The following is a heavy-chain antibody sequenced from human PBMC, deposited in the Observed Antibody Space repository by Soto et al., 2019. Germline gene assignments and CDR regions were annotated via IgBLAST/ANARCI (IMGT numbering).Heavy chain of an antibody. Sequence: PGGSLRLSCAASGFTFSSYGMHWVRQAPGKGLEWVAVISYDGSNKYYADSVKGRFTISRDNSKNTLYLQMNSLRAEDTAVYYCAKEQRGYSYGYGILGYYYYGMDVWGQGTTVTV. J-gene: IGHJ6*02. CDR3: AKEQRGYSYGYGILGYYYYGMDV. V-gene: IGHV3-30*18. D-gene: IGHD5-18*01. CDR2: ISYDGSNK. CDR1: GFTFSSYG.